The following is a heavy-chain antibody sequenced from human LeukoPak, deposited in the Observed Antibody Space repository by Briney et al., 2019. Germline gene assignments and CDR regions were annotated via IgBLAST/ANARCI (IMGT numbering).Heavy chain of an antibody. Sequence: GGSLRLSCAASGFTFSSYSMNWVRQAPGKGLEWVSYISSSSSTIYYADSVKGRFTISRDNAKNSLYLQMNSLRAEDTAVYYCARVPSGSGYYSYYFDYWGQGTLVTVSS. CDR2: ISSSSSTI. V-gene: IGHV3-48*01. D-gene: IGHD3-22*01. CDR3: ARVPSGSGYYSYYFDY. J-gene: IGHJ4*02. CDR1: GFTFSSYS.